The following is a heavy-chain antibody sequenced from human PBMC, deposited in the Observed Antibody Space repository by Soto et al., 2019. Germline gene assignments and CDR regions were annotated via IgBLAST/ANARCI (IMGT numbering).Heavy chain of an antibody. CDR3: ARDNGSYSDYYYYYYGMDV. D-gene: IGHD1-26*01. V-gene: IGHV3-53*02. CDR2: IYSGGST. J-gene: IGHJ6*02. Sequence: EVQLVETGGGLIQPGGSLRLSCAASGFTVSSNYMSWVRQAPGKGLEWVSVIYSGGSTYYADSVKGRFTISRDNSKNTLYLQINSLRAEDTAVYYCARDNGSYSDYYYYYYGMDVWGQGTTVTVSS. CDR1: GFTVSSNY.